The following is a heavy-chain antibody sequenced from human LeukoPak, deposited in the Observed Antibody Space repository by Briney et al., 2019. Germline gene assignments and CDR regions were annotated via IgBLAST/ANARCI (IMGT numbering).Heavy chain of an antibody. CDR2: ISSSGSTI. V-gene: IGHV3-48*04. Sequence: GGSLRLSCAASGFTFSSYSMNWVRQAPGKGLGWVSYISSSGSTIYYADSVKGRFTISRDNAKNSLYLQMNSLRAEDTAVYYCASRRMVRGVEYWGQGTLVTVSS. D-gene: IGHD3-10*01. J-gene: IGHJ4*02. CDR3: ASRRMVRGVEY. CDR1: GFTFSSYS.